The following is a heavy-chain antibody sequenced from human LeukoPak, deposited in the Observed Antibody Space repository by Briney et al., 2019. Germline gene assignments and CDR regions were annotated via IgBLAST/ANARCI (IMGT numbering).Heavy chain of an antibody. CDR1: GFTFSSYD. J-gene: IGHJ4*02. CDR3: ARARSSTFEFDY. V-gene: IGHV3-13*05. CDR2: IGTAGDP. D-gene: IGHD6-6*01. Sequence: GGSLRLSCAASGFTFSSYDMHWVRQATGKGLEWGSAIGTAGDPYYPGSVKGRFTISRENAKNSLYLQMNSMRAGDTAVYYCARARSSTFEFDYWGQGTLVTVSS.